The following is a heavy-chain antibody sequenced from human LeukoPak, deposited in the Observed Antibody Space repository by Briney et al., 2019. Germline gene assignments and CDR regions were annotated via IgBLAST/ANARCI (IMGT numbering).Heavy chain of an antibody. CDR1: GFSFSGHW. J-gene: IGHJ4*02. CDR3: ARGPNSNWSGLDF. CDR2: ISPTGSTT. V-gene: IGHV3-74*01. Sequence: GGSLRLSCTASGFSFSGHWTHWARQLPGKGLVWVSRISPTGSTTSYADFVKGRFTVSRDNAKNTLYLQVNNLRAEDTAVYYCARGPNSNWSGLDFWGQGTLLTVSS. D-gene: IGHD6-6*01.